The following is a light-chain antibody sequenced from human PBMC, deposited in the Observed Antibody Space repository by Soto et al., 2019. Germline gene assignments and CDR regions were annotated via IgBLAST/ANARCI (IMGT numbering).Light chain of an antibody. CDR1: QSISSSY. J-gene: IGKJ1*01. CDR2: GAS. CDR3: QQYGSSPWT. V-gene: IGKV3-20*01. Sequence: EILLTQSPGTLCLSPGDRATLSCRASQSISSSYLAWYQQKPGQAPRLLIYGASSGASGIPDRFSGSGSGTDFTLTISRLEPEDFAVYYCQQYGSSPWTFGQGTKVDIK.